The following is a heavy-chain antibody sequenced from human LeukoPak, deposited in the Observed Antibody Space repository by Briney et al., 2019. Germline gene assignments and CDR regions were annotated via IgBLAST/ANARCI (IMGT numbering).Heavy chain of an antibody. V-gene: IGHV2-5*02. D-gene: IGHD3-10*01. CDR3: AHRRGSGAFDI. CDR1: GFSLSTSGVG. CDR2: IYWDDDK. J-gene: IGHJ3*02. Sequence: SGPTLVKPTQTLTLTCTFSGFSLSTSGVGVGWIRQPPGKALEWLALIYWDDDKRYSPSLKSRLTITKDTSKNQVVLTITNMDPVGTATYYCAHRRGSGAFDIWGQGTMVTVSS.